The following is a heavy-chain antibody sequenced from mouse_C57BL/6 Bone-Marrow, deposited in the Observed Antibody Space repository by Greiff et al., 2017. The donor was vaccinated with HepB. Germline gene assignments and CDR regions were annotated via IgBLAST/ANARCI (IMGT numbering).Heavy chain of an antibody. Sequence: QVQLQQPGAELVKPGASVKLSCKASGYTFTSYWMQWVKQRPGQGLEWIGEIDPSDSYTNYNQKFKGKATLTVDTSSSTAYMQLSSLTSEDSAVYYCARIDSNYAMDYWGQGTSVTVSS. CDR2: IDPSDSYT. V-gene: IGHV1-50*01. CDR1: GYTFTSYW. J-gene: IGHJ4*01. D-gene: IGHD2-5*01. CDR3: ARIDSNYAMDY.